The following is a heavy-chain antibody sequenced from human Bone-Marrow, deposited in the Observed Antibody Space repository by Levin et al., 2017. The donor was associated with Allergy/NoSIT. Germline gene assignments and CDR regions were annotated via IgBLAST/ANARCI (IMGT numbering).Heavy chain of an antibody. Sequence: PSETLSLTCSVSGASIDSSNFYWGWIRQPPGKKMEWIAEIYYTGSTFYNPSLKSRATISVDTSKDQFSLNLKSVTAADTAVYYCARRRTNHYNSRGSWYDPWGQGKSVIVSA. J-gene: IGHJ5*02. V-gene: IGHV4-39*01. CDR1: GASIDSSNFY. CDR3: ARRRTNHYNSRGSWYDP. D-gene: IGHD5-24*01. CDR2: IYYTGST.